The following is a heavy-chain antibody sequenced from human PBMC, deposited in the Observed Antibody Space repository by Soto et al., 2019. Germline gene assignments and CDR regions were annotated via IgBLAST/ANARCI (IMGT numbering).Heavy chain of an antibody. CDR1: GFTFSDYY. J-gene: IGHJ5*02. CDR2: ISRSGSYT. CDR3: ASRITFVRGVISPGS. D-gene: IGHD3-10*01. Sequence: GGSLRLSCAASGFTFSDYYMSWIRQAPGKGLEWVSYISRSGSYTKSADSVQGRFTISRDNAKNSLYLQMNSLRAEDTAIYYCASRITFVRGVISPGSWGQGTLVTVSS. V-gene: IGHV3-11*06.